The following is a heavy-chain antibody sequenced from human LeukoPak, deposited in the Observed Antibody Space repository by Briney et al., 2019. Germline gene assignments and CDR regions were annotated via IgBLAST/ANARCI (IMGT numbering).Heavy chain of an antibody. CDR3: AKSDGSGSYFDS. D-gene: IGHD3-10*01. V-gene: IGHV4-34*01. Sequence: SETLSLTCAVYGGSFSGYYWSWIRQPPGKGLEWIGEINHSGSTNYNPSLKSRVTISIDASKNQFSLKLSPATAADTAVYYCAKSDGSGSYFDSWGQGTLVTVSS. CDR1: GGSFSGYY. J-gene: IGHJ4*02. CDR2: INHSGST.